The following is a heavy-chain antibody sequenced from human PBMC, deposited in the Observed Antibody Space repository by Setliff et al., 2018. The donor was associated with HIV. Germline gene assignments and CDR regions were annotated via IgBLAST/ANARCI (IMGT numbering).Heavy chain of an antibody. Sequence: ASVKVSCKASGYTFTAYYMHWVRQAPGQGLEWMGWIYPNSGGTKYAQKFQGRVTMTRDTSISTAYMELSRLRSDDTAVYYCARENSSYRAFDYWGQATLVTVSS. J-gene: IGHJ4*02. CDR1: GYTFTAYY. D-gene: IGHD3-16*02. CDR2: IYPNSGGT. CDR3: ARENSSYRAFDY. V-gene: IGHV1-2*02.